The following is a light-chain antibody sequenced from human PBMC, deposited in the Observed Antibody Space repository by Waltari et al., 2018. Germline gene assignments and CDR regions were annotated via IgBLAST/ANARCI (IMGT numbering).Light chain of an antibody. CDR3: TAYRGSSSWV. Sequence: QSALTQPASVSGSPGQSITISCTGANSDVGAYNFVSWYQQHPGKAPKLMVYDVNNRPSGVSPRFSGSKSGNTASLTISGLQAEDEADYYCTAYRGSSSWVFGGGTKLTVL. J-gene: IGLJ3*02. CDR1: NSDVGAYNF. CDR2: DVN. V-gene: IGLV2-14*03.